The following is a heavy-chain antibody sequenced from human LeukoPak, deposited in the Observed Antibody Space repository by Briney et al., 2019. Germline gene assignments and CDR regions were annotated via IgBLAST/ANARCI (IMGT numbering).Heavy chain of an antibody. Sequence: GGSLRLSCAASGFXFSSYGIHWVRQAPGKGLEWVAVIWYDGSNKYYADSVKGRFTISRDNSKNTLYLQMNSLRAEDTAVYYCARYGSGSNWRNIDYWGQGTLVTVSS. CDR3: ARYGSGSNWRNIDY. CDR1: GFXFSSYG. CDR2: IWYDGSNK. J-gene: IGHJ4*02. V-gene: IGHV3-33*08. D-gene: IGHD3-10*01.